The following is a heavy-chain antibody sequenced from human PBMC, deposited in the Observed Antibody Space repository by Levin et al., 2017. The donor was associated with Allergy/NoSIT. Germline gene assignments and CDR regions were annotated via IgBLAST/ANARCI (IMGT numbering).Heavy chain of an antibody. CDR3: ARLPVGSIDY. J-gene: IGHJ4*02. CDR1: GASISSSSYY. Sequence: SQTLSLTCPVSGASISSSSYYWGWIRQPPGKGLEWIATFYYNGATYYNPSLKSRATISGDTSRNQFSLKLNTVTAADTAVYYCARLPVGSIDYWGQGTLVTVSS. CDR2: FYYNGAT. V-gene: IGHV4-39*01. D-gene: IGHD1-1*01.